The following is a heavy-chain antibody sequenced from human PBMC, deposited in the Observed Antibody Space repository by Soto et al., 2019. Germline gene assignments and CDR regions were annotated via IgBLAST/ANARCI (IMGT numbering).Heavy chain of an antibody. CDR1: GYTFTSYG. V-gene: IGHV1-18*01. J-gene: IGHJ4*02. CDR3: ARLMITFGGVIVIPDYFDY. Sequence: ASVKVSCKASGYTFTSYGISWVRQAPGQGLEWMGWISAYSGNTNYAQKLQGRVTMTTDTSTSTAYMELRSLRSDDTAVYYCARLMITFGGVIVIPDYFDYWGQGTLVTVSS. D-gene: IGHD3-16*02. CDR2: ISAYSGNT.